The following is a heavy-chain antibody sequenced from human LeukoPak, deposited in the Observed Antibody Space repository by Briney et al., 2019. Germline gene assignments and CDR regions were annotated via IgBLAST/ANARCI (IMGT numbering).Heavy chain of an antibody. CDR2: IYPGDSDT. V-gene: IGHV5-51*01. CDR1: GYSFTSYW. CDR3: ATTSLLYDSSEEDAFDI. Sequence: GESLKISCKGSGYSFTSYWIGWVRQMPGKGLEWMGIIYPGDSDTRYSPSFQGQVTISADKSISTAYLQWSSLKASDTAMYYCATTSLLYDSSEEDAFDIWGQGTMVTVSS. D-gene: IGHD3-22*01. J-gene: IGHJ3*02.